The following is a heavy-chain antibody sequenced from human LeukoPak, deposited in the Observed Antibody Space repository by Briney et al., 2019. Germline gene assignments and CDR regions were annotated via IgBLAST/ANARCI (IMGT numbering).Heavy chain of an antibody. CDR1: EFTVSSNY. D-gene: IGHD4-17*01. CDR3: ARVGPENGDYVGGYFDY. CDR2: IYSGGST. J-gene: IGHJ4*02. V-gene: IGHV3-66*01. Sequence: SGGSLRLSCAASEFTVSSNYMSWVRQAPGKGLEWVSVIYSGGSTYYADSVKGRFTISRDNSKNTLYLQMNSLRAEDTAVHYCARVGPENGDYVGGYFDYWGQGTLVTVSS.